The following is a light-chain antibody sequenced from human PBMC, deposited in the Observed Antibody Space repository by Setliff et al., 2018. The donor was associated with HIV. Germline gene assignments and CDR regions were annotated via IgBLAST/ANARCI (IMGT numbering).Light chain of an antibody. V-gene: IGLV1-40*01. J-gene: IGLJ1*01. CDR3: CSYAGSYTYV. CDR1: SANIGAGYD. CDR2: GNI. Sequence: QSVLTQPPSVSGAPGQRVTISCTGSSANIGAGYDVHWYQHLPGTAPKLVIYGNINRPSGVPDRFSGSKSGNTASLTISGLQPEDEADYYCCSYAGSYTYVFATGTKVTVL.